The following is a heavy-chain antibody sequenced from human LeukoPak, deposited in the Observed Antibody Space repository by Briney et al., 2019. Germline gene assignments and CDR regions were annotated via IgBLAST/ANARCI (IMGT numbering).Heavy chain of an antibody. CDR1: GFTFSSYG. J-gene: IGHJ4*02. CDR2: ISYDGSNK. CDR3: AKDLSPGGSGSYYTYFDY. Sequence: PGGSLRLSCAASGFTFSSYGMHWVRQAPGKGLEWVAVISYDGSNKYYADSVRGRFTISRDNSKNTLYLQMNSLRAEDTAVYYCAKDLSPGGSGSYYTYFDYWGQGTLVTVSS. D-gene: IGHD3-10*01. V-gene: IGHV3-30*18.